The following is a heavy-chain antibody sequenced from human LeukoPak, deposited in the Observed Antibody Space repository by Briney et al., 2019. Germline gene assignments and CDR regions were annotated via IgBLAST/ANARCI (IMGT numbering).Heavy chain of an antibody. CDR1: GFTVSSHY. D-gene: IGHD2-15*01. V-gene: IGHV3-53*01. CDR3: AKGGTSGGSCYFDY. J-gene: IGHJ4*02. CDR2: IYSGGST. Sequence: GGSLRLSCAASGFTVSSHYMSWVRQAPGKGLEWVSVIYSGGSTYYADSVKGRFTISRDNSKNTLYLQMNSLRAEDTAIYYCAKGGTSGGSCYFDYWGQGTLVSVSS.